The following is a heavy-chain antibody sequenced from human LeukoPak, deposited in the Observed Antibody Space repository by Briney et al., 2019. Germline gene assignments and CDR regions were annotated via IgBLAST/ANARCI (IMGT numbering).Heavy chain of an antibody. CDR1: GYTFTDYY. V-gene: IGHV1-2*02. CDR2: INPDSGGT. D-gene: IGHD3-10*01. Sequence: ASVEVSCKASGYTFTDYYMHWVRQAPGQGLEWMGWINPDSGGTNYAQKFQGRVTMTRDTSITTAYMELSRLRSDDTAVYYCARDAYYGSGSFPYWGQGTLVTVSS. J-gene: IGHJ4*02. CDR3: ARDAYYGSGSFPY.